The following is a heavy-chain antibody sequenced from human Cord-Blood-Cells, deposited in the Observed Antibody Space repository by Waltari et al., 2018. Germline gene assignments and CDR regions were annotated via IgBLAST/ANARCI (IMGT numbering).Heavy chain of an antibody. CDR2: INHSGST. D-gene: IGHD5-18*01. CDR1: GGSFSGYY. CDR3: ARVRGYSYGDLDY. J-gene: IGHJ4*02. V-gene: IGHV4-34*01. Sequence: QVQLQQWGAGLLKPSETLSLTCAVYGGSFSGYYWSWIRQPPGKGLEWIGEINHSGSTNNTPSLKSRVTISVDTAKNQFSLKLSSVTAADTAVYYCARVRGYSYGDLDYWGQGTLVTVSS.